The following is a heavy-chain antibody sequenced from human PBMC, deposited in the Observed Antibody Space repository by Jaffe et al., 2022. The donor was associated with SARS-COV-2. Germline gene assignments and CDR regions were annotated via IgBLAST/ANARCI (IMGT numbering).Heavy chain of an antibody. CDR1: GDSFNSRSSY. CDR2: IYYSGNT. D-gene: IGHD5-18*01. CDR3: ARHTVNTGMVFDF. Sequence: QMQLQESGPGLVKPSETLSLTCTVSGDSFNSRSSYWGWIRQSPGKGLEWIGTIYYSGNTYYNPSLKSRVSISMDRSKNKFSLNLNSVTAADTAMYHCARHTVNTGMVFDFWGQGTLVTVSS. V-gene: IGHV4-39*01. J-gene: IGHJ4*02.